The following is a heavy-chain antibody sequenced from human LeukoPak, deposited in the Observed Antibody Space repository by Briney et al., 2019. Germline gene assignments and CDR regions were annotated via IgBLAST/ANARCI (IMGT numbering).Heavy chain of an antibody. Sequence: PGGSLRLSCTASGFTVSNNYMNWVRQAPEKGLEWVSVIYSGGDTYYADSVKGRFTISRDSSKNTLYLQMNSLRAEDTAVYYCARWQSTSGWTYYFDYWGQGTLVTVSS. D-gene: IGHD6-19*01. CDR3: ARWQSTSGWTYYFDY. CDR1: GFTVSNNY. J-gene: IGHJ4*02. V-gene: IGHV3-53*01. CDR2: IYSGGDT.